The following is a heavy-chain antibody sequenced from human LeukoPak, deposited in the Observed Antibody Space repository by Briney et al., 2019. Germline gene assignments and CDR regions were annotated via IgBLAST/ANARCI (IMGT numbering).Heavy chain of an antibody. J-gene: IGHJ4*02. Sequence: PGGSLRLSCAASGFTVSSNYMSWVRQAPGKGLEWVSVIYSGGSTYYADSVKGRFTISRDNSKNTVHLQMNSLRAEDTAVYYCARDLNYDSAYWGQGTLVTVSS. D-gene: IGHD3-22*01. CDR3: ARDLNYDSAY. CDR2: IYSGGST. CDR1: GFTVSSNY. V-gene: IGHV3-53*01.